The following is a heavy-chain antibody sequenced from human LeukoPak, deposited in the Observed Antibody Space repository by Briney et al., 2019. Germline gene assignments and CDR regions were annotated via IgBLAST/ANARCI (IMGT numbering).Heavy chain of an antibody. J-gene: IGHJ4*02. CDR3: ARDGGWFGELLQD. CDR1: GYTLTELS. Sequence: ASVKVSCKVSGYTLTELSMHWVRQAPGQGLEWMGWINPNSGGTNYAQKFQGWVTMTRDTSISTAYMELSRLRSDDTAVYYCARDGGWFGELLQDWGQGTLVTVSS. D-gene: IGHD3-10*01. V-gene: IGHV1-2*04. CDR2: INPNSGGT.